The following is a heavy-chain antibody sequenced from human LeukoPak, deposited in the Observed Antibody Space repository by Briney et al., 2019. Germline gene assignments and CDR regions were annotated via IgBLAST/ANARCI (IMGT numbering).Heavy chain of an antibody. J-gene: IGHJ5*02. CDR1: GDSIISNW. D-gene: IGHD1-7*01. Sequence: SETLSLTCTVSGDSIISNWWSWVRQPPGRGLEWIGEIHHSGSTNFNPSLKSRVTISVDKSKKQVSLKLSSVTAADTAVYYCASENYGGWFDPWGQGTLVTVSS. CDR3: ASENYGGWFDP. CDR2: IHHSGST. V-gene: IGHV4-4*02.